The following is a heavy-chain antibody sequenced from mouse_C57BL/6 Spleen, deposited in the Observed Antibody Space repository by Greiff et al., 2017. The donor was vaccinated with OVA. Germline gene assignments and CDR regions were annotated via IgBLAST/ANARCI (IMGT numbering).Heavy chain of an antibody. D-gene: IGHD1-1*01. CDR1: GYTFTSYW. CDR2: IHPNSGST. J-gene: IGHJ2*01. Sequence: QVQLQQPGAELVKPGASVKLSCKASGYTFTSYWMHWVKQRPGQGLEWIGMIHPNSGSTNYNEKFKSKATLTVDKSSSTAYMQLSSLTSEDSAVYYCANSNYYGSSDFDYWGQGTTLTVSS. V-gene: IGHV1-64*01. CDR3: ANSNYYGSSDFDY.